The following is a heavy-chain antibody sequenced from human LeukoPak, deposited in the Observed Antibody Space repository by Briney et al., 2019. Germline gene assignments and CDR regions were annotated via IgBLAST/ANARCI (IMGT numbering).Heavy chain of an antibody. D-gene: IGHD3-16*02. J-gene: IGHJ4*02. Sequence: GGSLRLSCAASGFTFSSYGMHWVRQAPGKGLEWVAFIRYDGSNKYYGDSVKGRFTISRDNSKNTLYLQMSSLRAEDTAVYYCAKDQYDYVWGNYRLDYWGQGTLVTVSS. CDR2: IRYDGSNK. CDR3: AKDQYDYVWGNYRLDY. CDR1: GFTFSSYG. V-gene: IGHV3-30*02.